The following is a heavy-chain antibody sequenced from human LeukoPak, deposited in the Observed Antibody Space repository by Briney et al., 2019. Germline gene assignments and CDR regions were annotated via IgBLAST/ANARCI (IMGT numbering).Heavy chain of an antibody. D-gene: IGHD2-21*02. CDR3: AHRPVAYCGADCYFFDY. J-gene: IGHJ4*02. Sequence: KRSGPTLVNPTQTLTLSCSFSGFSLRTSGVGVGWLRQPPGKALEWLALIYWNDDKRYSPSLKSRLTITKDTSKTQVVLTLTNMDPVDTATYFCAHRPVAYCGADCYFFDYWGQGTLVTVSS. CDR1: GFSLRTSGVG. V-gene: IGHV2-5*01. CDR2: IYWNDDK.